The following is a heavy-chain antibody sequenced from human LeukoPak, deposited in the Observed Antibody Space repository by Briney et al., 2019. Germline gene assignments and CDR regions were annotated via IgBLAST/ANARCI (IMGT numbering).Heavy chain of an antibody. J-gene: IGHJ4*02. CDR1: GYTLTELS. Sequence: ASVEVSCKVSGYTLTELSMHWVRQAPGKGLEWMGGFDPEDGETIYAQKFQGRVTMTEDTSTDTAYMELSSLRSEDTAVYYCATSTPIVGATPNLDYWGQGTLVTVSS. V-gene: IGHV1-24*01. CDR3: ATSTPIVGATPNLDY. CDR2: FDPEDGET. D-gene: IGHD1-26*01.